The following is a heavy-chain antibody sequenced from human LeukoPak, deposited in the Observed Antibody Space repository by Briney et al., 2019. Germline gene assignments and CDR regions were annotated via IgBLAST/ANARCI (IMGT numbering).Heavy chain of an antibody. CDR3: ASELGGLDY. D-gene: IGHD1-7*01. V-gene: IGHV4-34*01. CDR2: INHSGST. Sequence: SETLSLTCAVYGGSFSGCYWSWIRQPPGKGLEWIGEINHSGSTNYNPSLKSRVTISVDTSKNQFSLKLSSVTAADTAVYYCASELGGLDYWGQGTLVTVSS. J-gene: IGHJ4*02. CDR1: GGSFSGCY.